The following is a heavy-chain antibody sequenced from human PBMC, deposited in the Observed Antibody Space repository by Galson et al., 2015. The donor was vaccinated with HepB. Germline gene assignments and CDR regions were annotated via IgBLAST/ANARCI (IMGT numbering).Heavy chain of an antibody. J-gene: IGHJ5*02. CDR1: GGTFSSYA. CDR3: ARDRTAAGTSWFDP. V-gene: IGHV1-69*13. Sequence: SVKVSCKASGGTFSSYAISWVRQAPGQGLEWMRGIIPIFGTANYAQKFQGRVTITADESTSTAYMELSSLRSEDTAVYYCARDRTAAGTSWFDPWGQGTLVTVSS. D-gene: IGHD6-13*01. CDR2: IIPIFGTA.